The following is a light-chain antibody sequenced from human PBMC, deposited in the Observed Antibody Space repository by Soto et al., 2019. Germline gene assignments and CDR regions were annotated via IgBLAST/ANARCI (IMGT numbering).Light chain of an antibody. Sequence: QSVLTQPLSVSEAPGQRVNISCTGSSSNIGSGYEAHWYQQVPGTAPKLLIYENNNRPSGVPDRFSGSKSGTSASLASTGLQAEDEAEYYCQSYDSSLMGYVFGTGTNVTVL. J-gene: IGLJ1*01. CDR2: ENN. CDR3: QSYDSSLMGYV. CDR1: SSNIGSGYE. V-gene: IGLV1-40*01.